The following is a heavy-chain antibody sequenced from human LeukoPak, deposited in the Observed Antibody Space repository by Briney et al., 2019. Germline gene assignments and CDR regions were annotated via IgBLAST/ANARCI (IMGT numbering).Heavy chain of an antibody. CDR2: ISDSGGST. V-gene: IGHV3-23*01. J-gene: IGHJ4*02. D-gene: IGHD2-8*01. Sequence: GGSLRLSCAASGFTFSSYAMSWVRQAPGEGLEWVSAISDSGGSTYDADSVKGRFTISRDNSKNTLYLQMNSLRAEDTAVYYCAKHTSIGRYCTNGVCSPFDYWGQGTLVTVSS. CDR1: GFTFSSYA. CDR3: AKHTSIGRYCTNGVCSPFDY.